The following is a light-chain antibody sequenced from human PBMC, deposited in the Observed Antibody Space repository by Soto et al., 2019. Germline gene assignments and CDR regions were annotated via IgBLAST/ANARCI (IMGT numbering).Light chain of an antibody. V-gene: IGKV1-5*03. CDR3: EQYNSYPWT. J-gene: IGKJ1*01. CDR2: KAS. Sequence: IPMTQSPSTLSASVGDRVTFTCRASQTISTWLAWYQQKPGEAPKLLIYKASTLEVGVPSRFSASGSGTEFTLTSNTLQPADFATYYCEQYNSYPWTFGQGTKV. CDR1: QTISTW.